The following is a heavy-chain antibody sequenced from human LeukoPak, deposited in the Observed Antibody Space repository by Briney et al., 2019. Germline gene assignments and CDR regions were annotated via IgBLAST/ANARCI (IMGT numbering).Heavy chain of an antibody. CDR3: ARAFWAYDSSWSGGF. Sequence: GGSLRLSCAASGFTFNSYAMPWVRQAPGKGLEWVAVMWYDGSKTYYADSVKGRFTISRDMSKNTLYLQMNRLRVDDTAMYYCARAFWAYDSSWSGGFWGQGTLVTVSS. CDR2: MWYDGSKT. CDR1: GFTFNSYA. D-gene: IGHD3-22*01. V-gene: IGHV3-33*01. J-gene: IGHJ4*02.